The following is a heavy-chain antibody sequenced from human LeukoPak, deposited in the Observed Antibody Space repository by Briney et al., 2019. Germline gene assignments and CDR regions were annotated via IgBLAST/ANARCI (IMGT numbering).Heavy chain of an antibody. Sequence: GESLKISCKGSGYSRSNYWIAWVRQMPGRGPEYMGRIYPGNSTTRYSPSFQGQVTMSADSSTNTVFLQWSSLKAADSAMYYCARTNSGSDPFDYWGQGTLVTVSS. CDR1: GYSRSNYW. V-gene: IGHV5-51*01. CDR2: IYPGNSTT. J-gene: IGHJ4*02. CDR3: ARTNSGSDPFDY. D-gene: IGHD1-26*01.